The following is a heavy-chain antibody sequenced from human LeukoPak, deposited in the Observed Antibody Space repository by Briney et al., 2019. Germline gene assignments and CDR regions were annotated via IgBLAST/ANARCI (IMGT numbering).Heavy chain of an antibody. CDR1: GFIFSDYY. V-gene: IGHV3-11*01. Sequence: GTSLRLSCAASGFIFSDYYMNWIRQTPGRGVEGIAHISGGGETIEYTDSLKGRFTISRDNAKNSLFLQMDTLKVEDTAIYFCAREMISAMINVDAWGQGTPVTVSS. CDR3: AREMISAMINVDA. D-gene: IGHD3-16*01. J-gene: IGHJ5*02. CDR2: ISGGGETI.